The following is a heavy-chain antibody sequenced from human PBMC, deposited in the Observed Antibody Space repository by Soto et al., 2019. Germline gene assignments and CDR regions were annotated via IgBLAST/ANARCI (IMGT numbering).Heavy chain of an antibody. D-gene: IGHD6-6*01. CDR3: ARVGGSSSNY. CDR2: IYYRGST. CDR1: GGSVSGGSFY. J-gene: IGHJ4*02. Sequence: SETLSLTCTVSGGSVSGGSFYWSWIRQPPGKGLEWIGYIYYRGSTNYNPSLKSRVTISVDTSKNQFSLKLNSVTAADTAVYYCARVGGSSSNYWGQGTLVTVSS. V-gene: IGHV4-61*01.